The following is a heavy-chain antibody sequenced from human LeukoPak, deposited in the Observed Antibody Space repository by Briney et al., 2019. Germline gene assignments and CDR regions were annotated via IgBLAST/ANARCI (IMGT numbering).Heavy chain of an antibody. CDR2: ISSSSSTI. J-gene: IGHJ3*02. CDR1: GFTFSSYS. D-gene: IGHD2-21*02. V-gene: IGHV3-48*04. CDR3: ARDSGDCYSSPCDCDI. Sequence: NPGGSLRLSCAASGFTFSSYSMNWVRQAPGKGLEWVSYISSSSSTIYYADSVEGRFTISRDNAKNSLYLQMNSLRAEDTAVYYCARDSGDCYSSPCDCDIWGQGTMVTVSS.